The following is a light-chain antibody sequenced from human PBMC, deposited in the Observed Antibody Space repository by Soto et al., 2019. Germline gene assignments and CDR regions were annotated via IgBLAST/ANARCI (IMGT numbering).Light chain of an antibody. CDR3: SSYTSSSTWL. J-gene: IGLJ3*02. Sequence: QSALTQPAFVSGSLGQSFTISCTGTRSDVGAYNYVSWYQQHPGKAPKLMIYKVSNRPSGVSNRFSGSKSANTASLTISGLQAGDEADYYCSSYTSSSTWLFGGGTKLTDL. CDR2: KVS. CDR1: RSDVGAYNY. V-gene: IGLV2-14*03.